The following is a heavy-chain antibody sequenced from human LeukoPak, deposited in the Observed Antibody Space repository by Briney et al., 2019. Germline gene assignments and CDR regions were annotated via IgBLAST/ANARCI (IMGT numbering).Heavy chain of an antibody. D-gene: IGHD5-12*01. CDR1: GFTFSSYD. CDR2: IGTAGDT. V-gene: IGHV3-13*01. J-gene: IGHJ2*01. Sequence: GGSLRLSCAASGFTFSSYDMHWVRQATGKGLEWVSAIGTAGDTYYPGSVKGRFTISRENAKNSLYLQMNSLRAGDTAVYYCARVFAPGYSGLKDWYFDLWGRGTLVTVSS. CDR3: ARVFAPGYSGLKDWYFDL.